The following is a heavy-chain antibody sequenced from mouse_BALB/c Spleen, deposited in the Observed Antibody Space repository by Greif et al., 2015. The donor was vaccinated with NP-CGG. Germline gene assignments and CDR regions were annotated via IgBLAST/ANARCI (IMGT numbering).Heavy chain of an antibody. CDR3: ARGGGLVWPMDY. J-gene: IGHJ4*01. V-gene: IGHV5-17*02. Sequence: EVKVVDSGGGLVQPGGSRKLSCAASGFTFSSFGMHWVRQAPEKGLEWVAYISSGSSTIYYADTVKGRFTISRDNPKNTLFLQMTSRRSEDTAMYYCARGGGLVWPMDYWGQGTSVTVSS. D-gene: IGHD2-10*02. CDR2: ISSGSSTI. CDR1: GFTFSSFG.